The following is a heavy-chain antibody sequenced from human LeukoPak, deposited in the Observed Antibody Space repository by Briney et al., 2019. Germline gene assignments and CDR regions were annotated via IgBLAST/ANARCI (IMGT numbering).Heavy chain of an antibody. D-gene: IGHD6-19*01. J-gene: IGHJ5*02. CDR2: IYYSGST. Sequence: PSETLSLTCTVSGGSISSSSYYWGWIRQPPGKGLEWIGSIYYSGSTYYNPSLKGRVTISVDTSKNQFSLKLSSVTAADTAVYYCARHPGLLNSAGVGWFDPWGQGTLVTVSS. CDR3: ARHPGLLNSAGVGWFDP. CDR1: GGSISSSSYY. V-gene: IGHV4-39*01.